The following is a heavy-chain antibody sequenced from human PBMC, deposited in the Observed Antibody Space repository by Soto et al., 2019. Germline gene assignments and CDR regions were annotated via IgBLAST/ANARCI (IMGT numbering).Heavy chain of an antibody. V-gene: IGHV3-23*01. J-gene: IGHJ5*02. CDR3: AKDRSGSYYGSVIMGT. D-gene: IGHD1-26*01. Sequence: EGSLRLSCAASGFTFSSYAMSWVRQAPGKGLEWVSAISGSGGSTYYADSVKGRFTISRDNSKNTLYLQMNSLRAEDTAVYYCAKDRSGSYYGSVIMGTWGQGTLVTVSS. CDR1: GFTFSSYA. CDR2: ISGSGGST.